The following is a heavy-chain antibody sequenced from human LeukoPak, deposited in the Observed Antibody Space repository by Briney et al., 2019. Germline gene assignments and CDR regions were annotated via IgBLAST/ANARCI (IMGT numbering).Heavy chain of an antibody. CDR2: ISSSGAYI. V-gene: IGHV3-21*01. J-gene: IGHJ4*02. D-gene: IGHD5-12*01. CDR1: GFPFSTYD. CDR3: ALRTGDY. Sequence: PGGSLRLSCAASGFPFSTYDMSWVRQAPGKGLEWVSSISSSGAYIYYADSVKGRFTISRDNAKNLLYLQMNSLRAEDTAVYYCALRTGDYWGQGTLVTVSS.